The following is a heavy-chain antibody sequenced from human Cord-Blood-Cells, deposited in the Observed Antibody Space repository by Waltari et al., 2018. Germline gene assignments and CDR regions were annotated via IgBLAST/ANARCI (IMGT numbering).Heavy chain of an antibody. D-gene: IGHD2-15*01. CDR1: GGSFSGYY. J-gene: IGHJ4*02. CDR3: ARGTGGGNPYFDY. CDR2: INHNGST. V-gene: IGHV4-34*01. Sequence: QVQLQQWGAGLLKPSETLSLTCAVYGGSFSGYYWCWIRPPPGTGLEWIGEINHNGSTNYIPSLRRRVTISVDTSKNQFSLKLSSVTAADTAVYYCARGTGGGNPYFDYWGQGTLVTVSS.